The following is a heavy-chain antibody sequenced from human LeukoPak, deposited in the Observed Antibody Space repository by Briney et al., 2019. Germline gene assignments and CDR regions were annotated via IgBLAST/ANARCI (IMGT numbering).Heavy chain of an antibody. Sequence: SETLSLTCAVYGGSFSGYYWSWIRQPPGKGLEWIGEINHSGSTNYNPSLKSRVTISVDTSKNQFSLKLSSVTAADTAVYYCARRWIPSYYYGMDVWGQGTTVTVSS. J-gene: IGHJ6*02. CDR2: INHSGST. D-gene: IGHD5-18*01. CDR3: ARRWIPSYYYGMDV. CDR1: GGSFSGYY. V-gene: IGHV4-34*01.